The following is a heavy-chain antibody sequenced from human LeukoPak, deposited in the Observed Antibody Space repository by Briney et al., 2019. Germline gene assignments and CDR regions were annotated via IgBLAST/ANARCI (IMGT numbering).Heavy chain of an antibody. V-gene: IGHV3-21*01. J-gene: IGHJ3*02. CDR1: GFTFSSYS. Sequence: PGGSLRLSCAASGFTFSSYSMNWVRQAPGKGLEWVSSISSSSSYIYYADSVKGRFTISRDNAKNSLYLQMNSLRAEDTAVYYCARDKGHIVVVVAAIDAFDIWGQGTTVTVSS. CDR3: ARDKGHIVVVVAAIDAFDI. D-gene: IGHD2-15*01. CDR2: ISSSSSYI.